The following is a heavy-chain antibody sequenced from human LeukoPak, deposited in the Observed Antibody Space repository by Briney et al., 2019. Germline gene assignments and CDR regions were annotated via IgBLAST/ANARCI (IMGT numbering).Heavy chain of an antibody. D-gene: IGHD6-13*01. CDR2: IYPGDSDT. CDR3: ARQSKYSSSWIL. CDR1: GSRFTSYW. J-gene: IGHJ4*02. Sequence: GGSRQISGKGSGSRFTSYWIGGARQMPGTGLEGMGCIYPGDSDTRYSPSFQGQVTISADKSISPAYLQWSSLKASDTAMYYCARQSKYSSSWILWGQGTLVTVSS. V-gene: IGHV5-51*01.